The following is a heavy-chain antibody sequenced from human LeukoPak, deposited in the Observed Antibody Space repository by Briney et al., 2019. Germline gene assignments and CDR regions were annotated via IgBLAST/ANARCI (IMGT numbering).Heavy chain of an antibody. V-gene: IGHV3-23*01. CDR1: GFTFSDYY. CDR2: ISGSGGST. D-gene: IGHD3-22*01. CDR3: AKNYDSSGYYGN. Sequence: GGSLRLSCAASGFTFSDYYMTWVRQAPGKGLEWVSAISGSGGSTYYADSVKGRFTTSRDNSKNTLYLQMNSLRAEDTAVYYCAKNYDSSGYYGNWGQGTLVTVSS. J-gene: IGHJ4*02.